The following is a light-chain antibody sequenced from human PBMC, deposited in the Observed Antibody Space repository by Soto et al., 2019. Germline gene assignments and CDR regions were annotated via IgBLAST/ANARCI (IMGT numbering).Light chain of an antibody. V-gene: IGKV3-20*01. CDR1: QTLSSSY. J-gene: IGKJ1*01. Sequence: EIVVTQSPGTLSLSPGERATLSCRASQTLSSSYLAWYQQKPGQAPRLLIYGASTRATGIPDRFSGSGTGTDFTLTISRLEPEDFAVYYCQQYGTSPRTFGQGTKV. CDR3: QQYGTSPRT. CDR2: GAS.